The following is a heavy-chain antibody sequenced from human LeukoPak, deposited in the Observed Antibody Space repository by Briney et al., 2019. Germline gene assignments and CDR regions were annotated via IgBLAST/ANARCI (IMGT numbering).Heavy chain of an antibody. CDR2: IRSDGNVT. J-gene: IGHJ4*02. V-gene: IGHV3-30*02. CDR3: AKDHGFWSGYLF. Sequence: GGSLRLSCEASGFLFRSNGMHWVRQAPGKGLEWVAFIRSDGNVTKYLDSVKGRFTISRDNFKSILYLQVNNLRPDDTAVYFCAKDHGFWSGYLFWGQGTLVTVSS. CDR1: GFLFRSNG. D-gene: IGHD3-3*01.